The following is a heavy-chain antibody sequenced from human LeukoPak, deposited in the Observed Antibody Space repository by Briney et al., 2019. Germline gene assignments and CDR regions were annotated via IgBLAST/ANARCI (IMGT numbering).Heavy chain of an antibody. CDR1: GESFSGYY. V-gene: IGHV4-34*01. CDR3: ARGPGEGARDY. D-gene: IGHD1-26*01. CDR2: INHSGST. J-gene: IGHJ4*02. Sequence: SETLSLTCAVYGESFSGYYWSWIRQPPGKGLEWIGEINHSGSTNYNPSLKSRVTISVDTSKNQFSLKLSSVTAADTAVYYCARGPGEGARDYWGQGTLVTVSS.